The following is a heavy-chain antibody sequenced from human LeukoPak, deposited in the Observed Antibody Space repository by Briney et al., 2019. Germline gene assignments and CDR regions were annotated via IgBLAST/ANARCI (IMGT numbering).Heavy chain of an antibody. CDR1: GFTFSSYA. D-gene: IGHD1-26*01. J-gene: IGHJ4*02. V-gene: IGHV3-74*01. CDR3: VRDRKSDRDLLTDYFDY. CDR2: IKTDGSNT. Sequence: GGSLRLSCAASGFTFSSYAMHWVRQAPGKGLEWVSRIKTDGSNTHYANSVKGRFTISRDNAKNTLYLQMNSLRADDTAVYYCVRDRKSDRDLLTDYFDYWGQGALVTVSS.